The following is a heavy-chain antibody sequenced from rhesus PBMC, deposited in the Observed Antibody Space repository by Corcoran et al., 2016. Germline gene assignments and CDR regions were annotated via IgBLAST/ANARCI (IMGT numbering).Heavy chain of an antibody. CDR1: GFTSGNCD. CDR3: AKDPYSYRSAYFDY. D-gene: IGHD5-12*01. Sequence: EVQLVESGGGLVQPGGSLRLSCAAPGFTSGNCDLIWIRQDPGKGLEWVSYISSGVRKYYSDSVKGRFTISRDNAKNTLYLQMSSLRVEDTAVYYCAKDPYSYRSAYFDYWGQGVLVTVSS. CDR2: ISSGVRK. V-gene: IGHV3S43*01. J-gene: IGHJ4*01.